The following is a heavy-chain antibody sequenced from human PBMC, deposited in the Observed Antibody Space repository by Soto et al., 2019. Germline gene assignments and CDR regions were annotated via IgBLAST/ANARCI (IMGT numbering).Heavy chain of an antibody. V-gene: IGHV3-23*01. J-gene: IGHJ4*02. Sequence: GGSLRLSCVASGFTFTSYAMSWVRQAPGKGLEWVSSLSDTGITAAYADSVRGRFTISRDNSRKTVYLQMNSLRAEDTAVYFCAKALAWTSGWLGNPFDCWGQGTQVTVSS. CDR1: GFTFTSYA. CDR3: AKALAWTSGWLGNPFDC. CDR2: LSDTGITA. D-gene: IGHD6-19*01.